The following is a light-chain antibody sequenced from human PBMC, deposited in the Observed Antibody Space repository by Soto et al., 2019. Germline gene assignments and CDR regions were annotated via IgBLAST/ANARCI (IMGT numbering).Light chain of an antibody. CDR1: QGISNW. J-gene: IGKJ3*01. CDR2: AAS. Sequence: DIQMTQSPSSVSASVGDRVSVTCRASQGISNWLAWYQQKPGRAPKLLIYAASSLQSGVSSRFSGSGSGTDFTLTISSLQPEDFETYYCQQGNSFPFTFGPGTKVDIK. V-gene: IGKV1D-12*01. CDR3: QQGNSFPFT.